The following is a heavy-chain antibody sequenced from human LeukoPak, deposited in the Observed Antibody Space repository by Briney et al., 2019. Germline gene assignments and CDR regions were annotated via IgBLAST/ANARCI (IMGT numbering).Heavy chain of an antibody. CDR3: AKDRPDAFDI. CDR1: GFTFSNYG. Sequence: GRSLRLSCAASGFTFSNYGMHWVRQAPGKGLEWVAVIWYDGSNKYYADSVKGRFTISRDNSKNTLYLEMNSLRAEDTAVYYCAKDRPDAFDIWGQGTMVTVSS. J-gene: IGHJ3*02. CDR2: IWYDGSNK. V-gene: IGHV3-33*06.